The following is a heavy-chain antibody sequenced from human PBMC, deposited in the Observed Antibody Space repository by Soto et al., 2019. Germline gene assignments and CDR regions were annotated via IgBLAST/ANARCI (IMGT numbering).Heavy chain of an antibody. J-gene: IGHJ4*02. CDR1: GFTFSTYW. D-gene: IGHD3-16*01. CDR2: LDNDGTNT. V-gene: IGHV3-74*01. CDR3: ARDGGTYFDD. Sequence: EVQLVESGGGLVQPGGSLRLSCAASGFTFSTYWMHWVRQAPGKGLVWVSRLDNDGTNTRYADSVKGRFTVSRDNGKNTVYMQRDSLRAEDTAVYYCARDGGTYFDDWGQGTLVTVSS.